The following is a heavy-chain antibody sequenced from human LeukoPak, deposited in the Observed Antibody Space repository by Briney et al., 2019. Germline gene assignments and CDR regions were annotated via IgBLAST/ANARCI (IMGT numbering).Heavy chain of an antibody. V-gene: IGHV1-18*01. J-gene: IGHJ6*02. D-gene: IGHD6-19*01. CDR3: ARDLTSNVAVTEYHYYAMDV. Sequence: GASVKVSCKASDFSFTSYGISWVRQAPGQGLEWMGWISAYNGSTKYAQKLQGRVTMTTDTSTGTAYMELRSLRPDDTAVYYCARDLTSNVAVTEYHYYAMDVWGQGTTVTVSS. CDR1: DFSFTSYG. CDR2: ISAYNGST.